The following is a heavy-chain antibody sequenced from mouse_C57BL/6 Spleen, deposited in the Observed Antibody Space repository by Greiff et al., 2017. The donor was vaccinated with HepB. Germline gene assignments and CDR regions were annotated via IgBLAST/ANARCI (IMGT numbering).Heavy chain of an antibody. CDR2: IDPETGGT. J-gene: IGHJ2*01. CDR1: GYTFTDYE. V-gene: IGHV1-15*01. Sequence: VQRVESGAELVRPGASVTLSCKASGYTFTDYEMHWVKQTPVHGLEWIGAIDPETGGTAYNQKFKGKAILTADKSSSTAYMELRSLTSEDSAVYYCTRSDYDVRYFDYWGQGTTLTVSS. CDR3: TRSDYDVRYFDY. D-gene: IGHD2-4*01.